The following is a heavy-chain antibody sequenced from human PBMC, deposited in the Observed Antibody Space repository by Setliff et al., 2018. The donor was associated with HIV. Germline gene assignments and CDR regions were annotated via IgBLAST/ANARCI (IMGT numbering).Heavy chain of an antibody. CDR3: ATSAESGFGIHWGVFNI. CDR2: FYYSGST. J-gene: IGHJ3*02. Sequence: PSETLSLTCVVSGGSISSTTSYWGWIRQPPGKGLEYIGSFYYSGSTYYNPSLKSRVTISVDTSKNQISLKLKSVTAADTAVYYCATSAESGFGIHWGVFNIWGQGTRVTVSS. CDR1: GGSISSTTSY. V-gene: IGHV4-39*01. D-gene: IGHD3-10*01.